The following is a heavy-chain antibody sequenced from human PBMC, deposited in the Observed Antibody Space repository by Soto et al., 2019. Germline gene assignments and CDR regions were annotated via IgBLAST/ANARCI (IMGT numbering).Heavy chain of an antibody. CDR3: ARTKGSTVTYYFDY. D-gene: IGHD4-17*01. J-gene: IGHJ4*02. CDR1: GFSLSTSKVG. CDR2: IYWDDDK. Sequence: QITLKESGPTLVKPTQTPTLTCTFSGFSLSTSKVGVGWIRQPPGKALEWLVFIYWDDDKRYSPSLKSRLTITKDTSKNQVVLTMTNMDPVDTATYYCARTKGSTVTYYFDYWGQGTLVTVSS. V-gene: IGHV2-5*02.